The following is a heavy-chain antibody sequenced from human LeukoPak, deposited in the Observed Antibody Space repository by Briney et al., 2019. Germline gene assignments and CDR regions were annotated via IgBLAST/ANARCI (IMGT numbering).Heavy chain of an antibody. D-gene: IGHD3-10*01. CDR1: GFTVSSNY. J-gene: IGHJ4*02. CDR3: ARDSALSVWFGEFGGVGDFDY. CDR2: ISSSSSYI. Sequence: GGSLRLSCAASGFTVSSNYMTWVRQAPGKGLEWVSSISSSSSYIYYADSVKGRFTISRDNAKNSLYLQMNSLRAEDTAVYYCARDSALSVWFGEFGGVGDFDYWGQGTLVTVSS. V-gene: IGHV3-21*01.